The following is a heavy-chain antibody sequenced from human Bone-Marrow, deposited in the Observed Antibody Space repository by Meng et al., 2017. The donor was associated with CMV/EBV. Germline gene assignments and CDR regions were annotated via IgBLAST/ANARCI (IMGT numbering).Heavy chain of an antibody. J-gene: IGHJ5*02. D-gene: IGHD3-3*01. Sequence: GGTLRPSCKGSGYSFTSYWIGWVRQMPGKGLEWMGIIYPGDSDTRYSLSFQGQVTISADKSISTAYLQWSSLKASDTAMYYCARQFGVPTAWFDPWGQGTLVTVSS. CDR3: ARQFGVPTAWFDP. CDR2: IYPGDSDT. CDR1: GYSFTSYW. V-gene: IGHV5-51*01.